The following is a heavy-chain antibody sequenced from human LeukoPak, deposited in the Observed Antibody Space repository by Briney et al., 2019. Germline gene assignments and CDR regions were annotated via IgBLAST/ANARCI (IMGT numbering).Heavy chain of an antibody. V-gene: IGHV3-30-3*01. CDR3: ARHAVEGKWLQFYYFNY. D-gene: IGHD5-24*01. Sequence: GGSLRLSCAASGFTFSSYAMHWVRQAPGKGLEWVALVSSDGGNKYYTDSMKGRFTISRDNSKNTLYLQLSGLRAEDTAVYYCARHAVEGKWLQFYYFNYWGQGSLVTVSS. J-gene: IGHJ4*02. CDR2: VSSDGGNK. CDR1: GFTFSSYA.